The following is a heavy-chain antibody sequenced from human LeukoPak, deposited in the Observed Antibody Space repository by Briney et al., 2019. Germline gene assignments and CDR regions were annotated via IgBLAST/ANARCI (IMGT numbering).Heavy chain of an antibody. D-gene: IGHD6-13*01. CDR2: FDPEDGET. Sequence: ASVKVSCKVSGYTLTELSMHWVRQAPGKGLEWMGGFDPEDGETIYAQKLQGRVTMTEDTSTDTAYMELSSLRSEDTAVYYCAVMRPENGATPGDPLDYWGQGTLVTVSS. CDR1: GYTLTELS. CDR3: AVMRPENGATPGDPLDY. V-gene: IGHV1-24*01. J-gene: IGHJ4*02.